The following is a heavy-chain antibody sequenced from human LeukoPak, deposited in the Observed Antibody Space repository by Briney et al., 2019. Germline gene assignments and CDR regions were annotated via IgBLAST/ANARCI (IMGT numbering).Heavy chain of an antibody. D-gene: IGHD3-10*01. J-gene: IGHJ4*02. CDR2: ISGSGGST. Sequence: GGSLRLSCAASGFTFSSYAMSWVRQAPGKGLEWVSAISGSGGSTYYADSVKGRFTISRDNSKNTLYLQMNSLRAEDTAVYYCAKGGSESSDYYCDYWGQGTLVTVSS. V-gene: IGHV3-23*01. CDR1: GFTFSSYA. CDR3: AKGGSESSDYYCDY.